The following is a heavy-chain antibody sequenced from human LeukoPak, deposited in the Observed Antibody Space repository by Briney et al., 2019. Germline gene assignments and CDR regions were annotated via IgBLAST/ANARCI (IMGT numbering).Heavy chain of an antibody. Sequence: TGGSLRLSCAVSGFTFSSYWMHWVRHAPGKGLVWVSRINSDGSSTSYADSVKGRFTISRDNAKNTLYLQMNSLRAEDTAVYYCARVRVDDSRPFDYWGQGTLVTVSS. J-gene: IGHJ4*02. V-gene: IGHV3-74*01. D-gene: IGHD3-22*01. CDR3: ARVRVDDSRPFDY. CDR2: INSDGSST. CDR1: GFTFSSYW.